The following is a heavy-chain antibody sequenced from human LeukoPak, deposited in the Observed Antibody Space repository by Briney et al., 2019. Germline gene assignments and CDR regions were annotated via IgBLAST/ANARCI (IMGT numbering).Heavy chain of an antibody. V-gene: IGHV3-30*03. J-gene: IGHJ4*02. D-gene: IGHD4-17*01. CDR2: ISYDGSNK. CDR3: ATYGDYVGGAFDY. Sequence: GRSLRLSCAASGFTFSSYDMHWVRQAPGKGLEWVAVISYDGSNKYYADSVKGRFTISRDDSKNTLYPQMNSLRAEDTAVYYCATYGDYVGGAFDYWGQGTLVTVSS. CDR1: GFTFSSYD.